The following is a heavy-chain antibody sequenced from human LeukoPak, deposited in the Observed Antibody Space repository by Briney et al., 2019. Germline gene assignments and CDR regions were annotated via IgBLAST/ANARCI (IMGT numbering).Heavy chain of an antibody. CDR2: IYYSGST. Sequence: PSETLSLTCTVSGGSISSYYWSWIRQPPGKGLEWIGYIYYSGSTNYNPSLKSRVTISVDTSKNQFSLKLSSVTAADTAVYYCARGRRRGYDSYGGTRRDFDYWGQGTLVTVSS. CDR1: GGSISSYY. V-gene: IGHV4-59*01. J-gene: IGHJ4*02. CDR3: ARGRRRGYDSYGGTRRDFDY. D-gene: IGHD5-12*01.